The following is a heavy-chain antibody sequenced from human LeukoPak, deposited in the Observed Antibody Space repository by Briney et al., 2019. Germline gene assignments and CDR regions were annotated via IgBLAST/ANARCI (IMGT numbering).Heavy chain of an antibody. CDR3: ARDRVWFGESD. CDR1: GGSISSSSYY. D-gene: IGHD3-10*01. V-gene: IGHV4-39*07. CDR2: IYYSGST. J-gene: IGHJ4*02. Sequence: PSETLSLTCTVSGGSISSSSYYWGWIRQPPGKGLEWIGSIYYSGSTYYNPSLKSRVTISVDTSKNQFSLKLSSVTAADTAVYYCARDRVWFGESDWGQGTLVTVSS.